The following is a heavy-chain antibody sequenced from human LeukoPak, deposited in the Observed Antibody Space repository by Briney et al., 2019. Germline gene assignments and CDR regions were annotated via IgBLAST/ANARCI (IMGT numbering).Heavy chain of an antibody. Sequence: PGRSLRLSCAASGFTLSSYAIHWVRQAPGKGLEWVAVISYDGSNKYYADSVKGRFTISRDNSKNTLYLQMNSLRAEDTAVYYCAKIRTIVVVTDDAFDIWGQGTMVTVSS. J-gene: IGHJ3*02. CDR3: AKIRTIVVVTDDAFDI. V-gene: IGHV3-30-3*02. CDR2: ISYDGSNK. CDR1: GFTLSSYA. D-gene: IGHD2-21*02.